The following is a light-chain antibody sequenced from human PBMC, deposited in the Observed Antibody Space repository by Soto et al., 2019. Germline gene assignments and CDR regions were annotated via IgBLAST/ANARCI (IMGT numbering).Light chain of an antibody. CDR1: SSNIGDYY. J-gene: IGLJ1*01. CDR2: DNA. Sequence: QSVLTQPPSVSAAPGQTITISCSGTSSNIGDYYVSWYHQIPGTAPKLLIYDNAKRPSWIPYRCSASTYGTSATPAITGLQTGDEGADSCGAWDISLNVYVFGGGTKVTVL. CDR3: GAWDISLNVYV. V-gene: IGLV1-51*01.